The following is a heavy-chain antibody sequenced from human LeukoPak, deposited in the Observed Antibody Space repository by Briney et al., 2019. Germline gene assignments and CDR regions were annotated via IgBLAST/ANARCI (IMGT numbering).Heavy chain of an antibody. V-gene: IGHV3-74*01. CDR2: INSDGSST. J-gene: IGHJ4*02. D-gene: IGHD3-22*01. CDR1: GFTFSSYW. CDR3: AKNGHYESYFDY. Sequence: GGSLRLSCAASGFTFSSYWMHWVRHAPGKGLVWVSRINSDGSSTSYADSVKGRFTISRDNAKNTLYLQMNSLRAEDTAVYYCAKNGHYESYFDYWGQGTLVTVSS.